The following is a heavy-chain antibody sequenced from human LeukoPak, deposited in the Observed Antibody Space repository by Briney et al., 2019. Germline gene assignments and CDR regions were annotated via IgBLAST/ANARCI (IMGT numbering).Heavy chain of an antibody. CDR2: MNPNSGNT. CDR1: GYTFTSYD. CDR3: ARELQWLVLSDY. V-gene: IGHV1-8*01. D-gene: IGHD6-19*01. Sequence: ASVKVSCKASGYTFTSYDINWVRQATGQGLEWMGWMNPNSGNTGYAQKFQGRVTMTRDTSISTAYMELSRLRSDDTAVYYCARELQWLVLSDYWGQGTLVTVSS. J-gene: IGHJ4*02.